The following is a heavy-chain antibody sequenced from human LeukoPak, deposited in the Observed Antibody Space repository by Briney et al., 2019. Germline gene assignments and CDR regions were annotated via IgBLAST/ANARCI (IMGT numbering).Heavy chain of an antibody. Sequence: PGGSLRLSCAASGFSFTNYAMSWVRQAAGKGLEWVSAISGSGGNTYYADSVKGRFTISRDNSKNTLYLQMNSLRAEDTAVYYCARDSGDSSGYPDYWGQGTLVTVSS. V-gene: IGHV3-23*01. CDR1: GFSFTNYA. D-gene: IGHD3-22*01. J-gene: IGHJ4*02. CDR3: ARDSGDSSGYPDY. CDR2: ISGSGGNT.